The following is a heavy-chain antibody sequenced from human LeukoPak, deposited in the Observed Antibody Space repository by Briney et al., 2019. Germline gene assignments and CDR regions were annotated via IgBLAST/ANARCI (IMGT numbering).Heavy chain of an antibody. CDR1: GFTFSSYS. V-gene: IGHV4-30-2*01. CDR2: IYHSGST. J-gene: IGHJ3*02. Sequence: LRLSCAASGFTFSSYSMNWIRQPPGKGLEWIGYIYHSGSTYYNPSLKSRVTISVDRSKNQFSLKLSSVTAADTAVYYCARRDSVTDAFDIWGQGTTVTVSS. CDR3: ARRDSVTDAFDI. D-gene: IGHD3-10*01.